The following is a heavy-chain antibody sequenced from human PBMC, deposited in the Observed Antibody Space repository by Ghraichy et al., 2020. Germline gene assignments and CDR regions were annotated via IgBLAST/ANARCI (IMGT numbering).Heavy chain of an antibody. D-gene: IGHD1-1*01. CDR1: GYTFTSYG. Sequence: KVSCKASGYTFTSYGISWVRQAPGQGLEWVGWIANHNGNASFGQNFQGRVTLATDTSTSTVYMELRSLTSDDTAVYYCARDWQYKFDYWGQGTLVTVSS. CDR3: ARDWQYKFDY. J-gene: IGHJ4*02. CDR2: IANHNGNA. V-gene: IGHV1-18*01.